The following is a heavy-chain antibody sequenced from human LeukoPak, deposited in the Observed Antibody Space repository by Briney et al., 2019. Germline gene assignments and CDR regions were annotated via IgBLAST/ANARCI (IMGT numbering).Heavy chain of an antibody. J-gene: IGHJ4*02. Sequence: ASVKVSCKASGYTFTSYGISWVRQAPGQGLEWMGWISAYNGNTNYAQKLQGRVTMTTDTSTSTAYMELRSLRSDDTAVYYCARLGIYDFWSRYYTLDYWGQGTLVTVSS. CDR1: GYTFTSYG. V-gene: IGHV1-18*01. D-gene: IGHD3-3*01. CDR2: ISAYNGNT. CDR3: ARLGIYDFWSRYYTLDY.